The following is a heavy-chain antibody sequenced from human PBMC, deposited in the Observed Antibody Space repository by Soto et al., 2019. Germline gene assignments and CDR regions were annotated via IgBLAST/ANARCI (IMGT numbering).Heavy chain of an antibody. CDR1: GGTFSSYT. Sequence: QVQLVQSGAEVKKPGSSVKVSCKASGGTFSSYTISWVRQAPGQGLEWMGRIIPILGIANYAQKFQGRVTITADKSTSKAYMDLSSLRSEDTAVYYCELTVVTLVGRGYWGQGTLVTVSS. CDR3: ELTVVTLVGRGY. CDR2: IIPILGIA. J-gene: IGHJ4*02. D-gene: IGHD2-21*02. V-gene: IGHV1-69*02.